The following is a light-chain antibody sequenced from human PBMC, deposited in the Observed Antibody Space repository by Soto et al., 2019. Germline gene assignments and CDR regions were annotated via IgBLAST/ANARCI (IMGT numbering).Light chain of an antibody. CDR1: QTISSC. CDR3: QQSYSTPRT. V-gene: IGKV1-39*01. J-gene: IGKJ3*01. Sequence: DIQMTQSPSSLSASEGDRVTITCRSSQTISSCLNWYQQKPGKAPKLLIYAASTLQSGVPSRFRGSGSGTDFTLTISSLQPEDFATYYCQQSYSTPRTFGPGTKVDI. CDR2: AAS.